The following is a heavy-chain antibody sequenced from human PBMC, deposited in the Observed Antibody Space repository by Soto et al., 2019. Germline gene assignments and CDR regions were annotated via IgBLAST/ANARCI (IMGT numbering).Heavy chain of an antibody. CDR2: IIPIFGTA. D-gene: IGHD3-3*01. J-gene: IGHJ4*02. Sequence: SVKVSCKASGGTFSSYAISWVRQAPGQGLEWMGGIIPIFGTANYAQKFQGRVTITADESTSTAYMELSSLRSEDTAVYYCARGFWSGYYKIDDWGQGTLVTVSS. V-gene: IGHV1-69*13. CDR1: GGTFSSYA. CDR3: ARGFWSGYYKIDD.